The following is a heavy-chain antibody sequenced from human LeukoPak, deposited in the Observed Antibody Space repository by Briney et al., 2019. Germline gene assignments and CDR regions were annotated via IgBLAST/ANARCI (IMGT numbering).Heavy chain of an antibody. CDR1: GFTFSSYA. D-gene: IGHD3-22*01. CDR2: IKSKGSGGTI. CDR3: TWDSSGFYLLDS. V-gene: IGHV3-15*01. J-gene: IGHJ4*02. Sequence: GGSLRLSCTASGFTFSSYAMSWVRQAPGKGLEWVGRIKSKGSGGTIDYAAPVKGRFTISRDDSKNTLYLQMNSLKTEDTAVYYCTWDSSGFYLLDSWGQGTLVTASS.